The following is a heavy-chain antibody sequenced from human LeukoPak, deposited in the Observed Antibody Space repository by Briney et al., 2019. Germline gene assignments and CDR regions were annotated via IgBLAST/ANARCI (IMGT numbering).Heavy chain of an antibody. D-gene: IGHD1-26*01. Sequence: GGSLRLSCAASGFTFSSYWMHWVRQAPGKGLVWVSRINSDGSSTSYADSVKGRFTISRDNAKNTLYLQMNSLRAEDTAVYYCASTHAGELPVPWGQGTLVTVSS. CDR3: ASTHAGELPVP. CDR1: GFTFSSYW. J-gene: IGHJ5*02. CDR2: INSDGSST. V-gene: IGHV3-74*01.